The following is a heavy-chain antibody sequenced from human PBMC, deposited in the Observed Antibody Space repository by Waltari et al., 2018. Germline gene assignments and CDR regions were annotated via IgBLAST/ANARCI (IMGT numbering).Heavy chain of an antibody. CDR3: ARTGARWLQFAAFDI. CDR1: WFHFRNFW. D-gene: IGHD5-12*01. Sequence: EVLLVESGGGLVQTGGSLRLPCAASWFHFRNFWMTWVRQAPGKGLEWVANINQDGSEEYYVDSVKGRFTSSRDNAKNSLYLEMKTLRAEDTAIYYCARTGARWLQFAAFDIWGQGTMVTVSS. V-gene: IGHV3-7*01. CDR2: INQDGSEE. J-gene: IGHJ3*02.